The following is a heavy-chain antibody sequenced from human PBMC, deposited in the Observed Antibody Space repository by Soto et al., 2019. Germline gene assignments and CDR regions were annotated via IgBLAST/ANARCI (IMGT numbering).Heavy chain of an antibody. D-gene: IGHD6-13*01. J-gene: IGHJ5*02. CDR3: ARQEGTYSSPNAFDP. CDR2: IDPSDSYT. Sequence: PGESLKISCKGSGYSFTSYWISWVRQMPGKGLEWMGRIDPSDSYTNYSPSFQGHVTISADKSISTAYLQWSSLKASDTAMYYCARQEGTYSSPNAFDPWGQGTLVTVSS. CDR1: GYSFTSYW. V-gene: IGHV5-10-1*01.